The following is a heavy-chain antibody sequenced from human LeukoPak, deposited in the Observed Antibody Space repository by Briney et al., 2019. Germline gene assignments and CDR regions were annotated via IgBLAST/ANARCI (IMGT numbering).Heavy chain of an antibody. D-gene: IGHD3-3*01. J-gene: IGHJ4*02. CDR3: ARDLMRSDFWSGYGDY. Sequence: GGSLRLSCAASGFTFSSYAMHWVRLAPGKGLEWVAVISYDGSNKYYADSVKGRFTISRDNSKNTLYLQMNSLRAEDTAVYYCARDLMRSDFWSGYGDYWGQGTLVTVSS. CDR2: ISYDGSNK. CDR1: GFTFSSYA. V-gene: IGHV3-30*01.